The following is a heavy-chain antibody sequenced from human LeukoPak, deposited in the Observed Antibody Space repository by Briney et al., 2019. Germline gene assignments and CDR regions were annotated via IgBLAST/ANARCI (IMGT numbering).Heavy chain of an antibody. CDR1: GFTFSSYS. J-gene: IGHJ6*03. D-gene: IGHD3-10*01. CDR3: ARDGVLMVRGVRVLDYYHYYMDV. CDR2: ISSSSSYI. Sequence: GGSLRLSCAASGFTFSSYSMNWVRQAPGKGLEWVSSISSSSSYIYYADSVKGRFTISRDNAQNSLYLQMNSLRAEDTAVYYWARDGVLMVRGVRVLDYYHYYMDVWGKGTTVTISS. V-gene: IGHV3-21*01.